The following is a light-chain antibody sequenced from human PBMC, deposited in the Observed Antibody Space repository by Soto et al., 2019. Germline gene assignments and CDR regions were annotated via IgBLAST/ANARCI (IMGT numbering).Light chain of an antibody. Sequence: EIVLTQSPATLSVSPGERATLSCRASQSVGNNFAWYQLKPGQAPRLLIFATSTRATGVPARFSGSGSGTEFTLTISSLQSEDFAVYYCQQYGDWPLTFGGGAKVEIE. J-gene: IGKJ4*01. V-gene: IGKV3-15*01. CDR1: QSVGNN. CDR2: ATS. CDR3: QQYGDWPLT.